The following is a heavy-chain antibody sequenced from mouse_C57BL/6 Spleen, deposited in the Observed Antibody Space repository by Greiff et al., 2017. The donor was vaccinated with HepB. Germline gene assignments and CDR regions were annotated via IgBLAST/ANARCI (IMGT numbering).Heavy chain of an antibody. CDR1: GYTFTDYE. CDR3: TGYHYDGSGFAY. D-gene: IGHD1-1*01. CDR2: IDPETGGT. J-gene: IGHJ3*01. V-gene: IGHV1-15*01. Sequence: QVQLKQSGAELVRPGASVTLSCKASGYTFTDYEMHWVKQTPVHGLEWIGAIDPETGGTAYNQKFKGKAILTADKASSTAYMELRSLTSEDSAVYYCTGYHYDGSGFAYWGQGTLVTVSA.